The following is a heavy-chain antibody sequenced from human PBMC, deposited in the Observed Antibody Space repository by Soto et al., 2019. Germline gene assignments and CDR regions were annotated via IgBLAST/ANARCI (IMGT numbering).Heavy chain of an antibody. CDR3: AHIQLGDYYGSGRPRDWFDP. Sequence: QITLKESGPTLVKPTQTLTLTCTFSGFSLSTSGVGVGWIRQPPGKALEWLALIYWDDDKRYSPSLKSRLTITKDTSKNQVVLTMTNMDPVDTATYYCAHIQLGDYYGSGRPRDWFDPWGQGTLVTVSS. CDR2: IYWDDDK. J-gene: IGHJ5*02. D-gene: IGHD3-10*01. CDR1: GFSLSTSGVG. V-gene: IGHV2-5*02.